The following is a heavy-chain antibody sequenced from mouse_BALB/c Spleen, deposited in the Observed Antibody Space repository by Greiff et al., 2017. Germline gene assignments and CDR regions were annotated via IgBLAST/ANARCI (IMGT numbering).Heavy chain of an antibody. CDR2: INPSNGRT. V-gene: IGHV1S81*02. J-gene: IGHJ3*01. Sequence: VQLKQPGAELVKPGASVKLSCKASGYTFTSYWMHWVKQRPGQGLEWIGEINPSNGRTNYNEKFKSKATLTVDKSSSTAYMQLSSLTSEDSAVYYCARGGYGPFAYWGQGTLVTVSA. D-gene: IGHD2-2*01. CDR1: GYTFTSYW. CDR3: ARGGYGPFAY.